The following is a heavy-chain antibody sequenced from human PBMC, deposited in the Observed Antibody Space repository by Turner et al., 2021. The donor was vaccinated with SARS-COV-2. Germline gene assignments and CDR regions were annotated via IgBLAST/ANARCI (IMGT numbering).Heavy chain of an antibody. V-gene: IGHV3-21*02. D-gene: IGHD3-3*01. Sequence: EVQLVESGGGLVKPGGSLRLSCAASGFTFSSYTMDWVRQAPGKGLEWVSPISSSSSYIYYADSVKGRFTISRDNAKNSLYLQMNSLRAEDTAVYYCARGTYYDFWSGYYGVYFDYWGQGTLVTVSS. CDR3: ARGTYYDFWSGYYGVYFDY. CDR2: ISSSSSYI. CDR1: GFTFSSYT. J-gene: IGHJ4*02.